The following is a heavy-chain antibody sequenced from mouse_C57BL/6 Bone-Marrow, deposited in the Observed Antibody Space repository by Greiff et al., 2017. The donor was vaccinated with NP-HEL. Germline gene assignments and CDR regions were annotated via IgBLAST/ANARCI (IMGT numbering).Heavy chain of an antibody. CDR3: ARAGATVVATKSFDY. J-gene: IGHJ2*01. Sequence: QVQLQQSGAELARPGASVKLSCKASGYTFTSYGISWVKQRTGQGLEWIGEIYPRSGNTYYNEKFKGKATLTADKSSSTAYMELRSLTSEDSAVYFCARAGATVVATKSFDYWGQGTTLTVSS. CDR2: IYPRSGNT. V-gene: IGHV1-81*01. CDR1: GYTFTSYG. D-gene: IGHD1-1*01.